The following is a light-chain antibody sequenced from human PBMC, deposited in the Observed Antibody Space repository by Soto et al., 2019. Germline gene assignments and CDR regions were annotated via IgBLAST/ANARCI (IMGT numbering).Light chain of an antibody. CDR3: QQYGSSLTWT. Sequence: EILFTQSPGTLSLSPGERDTLSCRASQSVSSSYLAWYQQKPGQATRLILYGASSRATGIPDRFSGSVSGTDFILTFSRLEPEDFAAYYCQQYGSSLTWTFGQGTKV. CDR2: GAS. V-gene: IGKV3-20*01. CDR1: QSVSSSY. J-gene: IGKJ1*01.